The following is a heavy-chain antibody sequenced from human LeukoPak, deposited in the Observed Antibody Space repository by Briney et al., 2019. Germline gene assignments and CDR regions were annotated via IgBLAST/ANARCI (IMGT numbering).Heavy chain of an antibody. Sequence: GGSLRLSCAASGFTFSDYYMSWIRQAPGKGLEWVSYISSSGSTIYYADSVKGRFTISRDNAKNSLYLQMNSLRAEDTAVYYCARPAPGYYDSSGYYPPGAFDIWGQGTMVTVSS. CDR1: GFTFSDYY. D-gene: IGHD3-22*01. V-gene: IGHV3-11*01. J-gene: IGHJ3*02. CDR2: ISSSGSTI. CDR3: ARPAPGYYDSSGYYPPGAFDI.